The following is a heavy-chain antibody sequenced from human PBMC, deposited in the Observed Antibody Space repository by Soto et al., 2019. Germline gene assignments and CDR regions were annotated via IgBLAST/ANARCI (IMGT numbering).Heavy chain of an antibody. Sequence: GGSLRLSCAASGFTFSGYYMHWVRQAPGKGLEWVAVISYDGSTEYYADSVEGRFTISRDNSANRLFLQMNSLRPEDTAVYYCTKDDGYNDSTYYHYFGMDVWGQGTTVTVSS. J-gene: IGHJ6*02. CDR1: GFTFSGYY. CDR3: TKDDGYNDSTYYHYFGMDV. CDR2: ISYDGSTE. V-gene: IGHV3-30*18. D-gene: IGHD5-12*01.